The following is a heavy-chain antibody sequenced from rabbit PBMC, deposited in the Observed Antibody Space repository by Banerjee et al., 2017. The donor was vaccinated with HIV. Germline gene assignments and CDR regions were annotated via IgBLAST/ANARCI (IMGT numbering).Heavy chain of an antibody. V-gene: IGHV1S40*01. CDR1: GFSFSSSYW. Sequence: QSLEESGGDLVKPGASLTLTCTASGFSFSSSYWICWVRQAPGKGLEWIACIYAGSSGSTYYASWAKGRFTISKTSSTTVTLQMTSLTAADTATYFCARGGYSGISHLNLWGPGTLVTVS. J-gene: IGHJ4*01. CDR2: IYAGSSGST. D-gene: IGHD7-1*01. CDR3: ARGGYSGISHLNL.